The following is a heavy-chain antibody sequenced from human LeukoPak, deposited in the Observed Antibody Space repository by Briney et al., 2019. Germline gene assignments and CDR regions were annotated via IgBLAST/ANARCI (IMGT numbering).Heavy chain of an antibody. V-gene: IGHV3-30*04. J-gene: IGHJ5*02. CDR1: GFTFSSYA. CDR3: ARDHLRRYDFWSGYSGWFDP. D-gene: IGHD3-3*01. Sequence: SGGSLRLSCAASGFTFSSYAMHWVRQAPGKGLEWVAVISYDGGNKYYADSVKGRFTISRDNSKNTLYLQMNSLRAEDTAVYYCARDHLRRYDFWSGYSGWFDPWGQGTLVTVSS. CDR2: ISYDGGNK.